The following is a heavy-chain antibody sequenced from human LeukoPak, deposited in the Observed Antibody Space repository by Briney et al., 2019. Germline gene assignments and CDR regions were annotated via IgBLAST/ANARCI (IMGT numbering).Heavy chain of an antibody. CDR2: IYYSGST. J-gene: IGHJ4*02. Sequence: SETLSLTCTVSSGSIRTSYCSWIRQPPGKGLEWIGHIYYSGSTNYNPSLKSRVTISVDTSRNQFSLKLSSVTAADTAVYYCARAPNPDFFDDWGQGTLVTVSS. CDR3: ARAPNPDFFDD. V-gene: IGHV4-59*01. CDR1: SGSIRTSY. D-gene: IGHD2-8*01.